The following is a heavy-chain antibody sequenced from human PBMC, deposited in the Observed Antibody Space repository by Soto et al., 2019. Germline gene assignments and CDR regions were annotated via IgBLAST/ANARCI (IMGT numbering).Heavy chain of an antibody. Sequence: EVHLLESGGGLVQPGGSLRLSCAASGFTFSNYAMTWVRQAPGKGLECISTISGSGGSTYYADSVKGRFTISRDNSKNTLYLQMNSLRAEDTAVYYCAKHYFGDYYDSTGYYYVGQYFDYWGQGTLVTVSS. CDR1: GFTFSNYA. CDR2: ISGSGGST. CDR3: AKHYFGDYYDSTGYYYVGQYFDY. D-gene: IGHD3-22*01. V-gene: IGHV3-23*01. J-gene: IGHJ4*02.